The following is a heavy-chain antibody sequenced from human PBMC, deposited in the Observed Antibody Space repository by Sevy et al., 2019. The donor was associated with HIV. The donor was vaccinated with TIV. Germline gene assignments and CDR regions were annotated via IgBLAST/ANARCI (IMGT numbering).Heavy chain of an antibody. CDR3: ARDRRGYCSSTSCYPYGMDV. J-gene: IGHJ6*02. V-gene: IGHV3-53*01. Sequence: GGSLRLSCAASGFTVSSNYMTWVRQAPGKGLEWVSVIYSGGNTYYADSVKGRFTISRDNSKNTRYLQMNSLGVEDTAVYYCARDRRGYCSSTSCYPYGMDVWGQGTTVTVSS. CDR1: GFTVSSNY. D-gene: IGHD2-2*01. CDR2: IYSGGNT.